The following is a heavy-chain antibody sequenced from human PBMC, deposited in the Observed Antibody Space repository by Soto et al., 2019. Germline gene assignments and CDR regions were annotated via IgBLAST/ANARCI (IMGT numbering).Heavy chain of an antibody. Sequence: EVKLLESGGGLAQPGGSLRLSCVGSGFTFDSYAIRWVRQAPGGRLQWIAAISGSADGTDYAHSVRGRFTISRDNAKKTVHLQMDSLRVEDTAVYFCAKDTVGGYSFWSGYYSDGLDVWGQGTLVTVS. V-gene: IGHV3-23*01. J-gene: IGHJ3*01. D-gene: IGHD3-3*01. CDR3: AKDTVGGYSFWSGYYSDGLDV. CDR2: ISGSADGT. CDR1: GFTFDSYA.